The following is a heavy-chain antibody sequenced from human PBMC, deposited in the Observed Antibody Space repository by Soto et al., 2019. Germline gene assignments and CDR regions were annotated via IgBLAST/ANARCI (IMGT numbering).Heavy chain of an antibody. CDR3: ARHGAYSTSVYYYYGMDV. V-gene: IGHV4-39*01. CDR1: GGFINNSAYY. D-gene: IGHD6-13*01. Sequence: QVHLQESGPGLVKPSETLSLTCTVSGGFINNSAYYWGWIRQPPGKGLDWIASGYYGGRTYYNPSLKRRVTFSLDTAKSRFSLALSSVTAADTAVYYCARHGAYSTSVYYYYGMDVWGQGTTVTVSS. CDR2: GYYGGRT. J-gene: IGHJ6*02.